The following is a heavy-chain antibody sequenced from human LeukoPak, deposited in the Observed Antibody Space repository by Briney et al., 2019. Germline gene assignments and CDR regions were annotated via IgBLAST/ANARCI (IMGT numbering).Heavy chain of an antibody. CDR1: GGSISSSSYY. D-gene: IGHD3-3*01. CDR2: IYYSGST. CDR3: ARDANYDFWSGPLDY. J-gene: IGHJ4*02. Sequence: PSETLSLTCTVSGGSISSSSYYWGWIRQPSGKGLEWIGSIYYSGSTYYNPSLKSRVTISVDTSKNQFSLKLSSVTAADTAVYYCARDANYDFWSGPLDYWGQGTLVTVSS. V-gene: IGHV4-39*07.